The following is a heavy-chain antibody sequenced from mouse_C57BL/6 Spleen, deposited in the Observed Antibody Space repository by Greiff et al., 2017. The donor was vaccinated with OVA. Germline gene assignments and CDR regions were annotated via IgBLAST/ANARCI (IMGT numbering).Heavy chain of an antibody. V-gene: IGHV14-4*01. Sequence: EVQLQQSGAELVRPGASVKLSCTASGFNIKDDYMHWVKQRPEQGLEWIGWIDPENGDTEYASKFQGKATITADTSSNTAYLQLSSLTSEDTAVYYGTKDYSHWYFDVWGTGTTVTVSS. D-gene: IGHD2-12*01. CDR1: GFNIKDDY. CDR2: IDPENGDT. CDR3: TKDYSHWYFDV. J-gene: IGHJ1*03.